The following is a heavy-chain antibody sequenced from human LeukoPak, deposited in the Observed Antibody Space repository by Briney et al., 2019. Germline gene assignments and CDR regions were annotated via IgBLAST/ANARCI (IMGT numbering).Heavy chain of an antibody. CDR2: IRYGGSNK. CDR1: GFTFSSYG. CDR3: AKDGVRGGFVGYYYYYYYMDV. Sequence: GGSLRLSCAASGFTFSSYGMHWVRQAPGKGLEGVAFIRYGGSNKYCADSVKGRFTISRDNSKNTLYLQMNSLRAEDTAVYYCAKDGVRGGFVGYYYYYYYMDVWGKGTTVTVSS. D-gene: IGHD3-10*01. V-gene: IGHV3-30*02. J-gene: IGHJ6*03.